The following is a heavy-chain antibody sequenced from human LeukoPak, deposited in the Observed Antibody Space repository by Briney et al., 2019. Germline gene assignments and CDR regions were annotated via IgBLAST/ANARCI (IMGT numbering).Heavy chain of an antibody. D-gene: IGHD3-3*01. Sequence: GGSLRLSCAASGFTFSSYAMSWVRQAPGKGLDWVSGISGSGSITHYADSVKGQFTISRDISKNTLYLQMNSLRAEDTAIYYCAKTDRTGALGRFRMRSDAFDIWGQGTMVTVSS. J-gene: IGHJ3*02. V-gene: IGHV3-23*01. CDR3: AKTDRTGALGRFRMRSDAFDI. CDR1: GFTFSSYA. CDR2: ISGSGSIT.